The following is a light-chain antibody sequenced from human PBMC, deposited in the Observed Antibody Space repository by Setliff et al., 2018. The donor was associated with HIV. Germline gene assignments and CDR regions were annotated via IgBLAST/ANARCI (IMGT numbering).Light chain of an antibody. CDR2: YND. CDR3: GTWESSLHMYV. J-gene: IGLJ1*01. Sequence: QSALTQPPSVSAAPGQKVTTSCSGNSSNIGNNYACWYQQLPGTAPKLLIYYNDKRPSGIPDRFSGSKSGTSVTLGITGLQPGDDGDYYCGTWESSLHMYVFGSGTKVTVL. V-gene: IGLV1-51*01. CDR1: SSNIGNNY.